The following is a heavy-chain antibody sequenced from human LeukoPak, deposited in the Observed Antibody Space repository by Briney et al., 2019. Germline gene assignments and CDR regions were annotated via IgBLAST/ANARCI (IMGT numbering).Heavy chain of an antibody. CDR3: ATHVFVNIDAFDI. CDR1: GFTCSSYA. CDR2: ISGSGGST. D-gene: IGHD3-10*01. J-gene: IGHJ3*02. V-gene: IGHV3-23*01. Sequence: GGSLRLSCAASGFTCSSYAMSWVRQAPGKGLEWVSAISGSGGSTYYADSVKGRFTLSRDNSKNTLYLQMNSLRAEDTAVYYCATHVFVNIDAFDIWGQGTMVTVSS.